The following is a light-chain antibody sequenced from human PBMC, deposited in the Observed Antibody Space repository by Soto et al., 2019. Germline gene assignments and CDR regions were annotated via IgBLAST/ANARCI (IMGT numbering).Light chain of an antibody. V-gene: IGKV3-11*01. CDR2: DAS. J-gene: IGKJ5*01. CDR3: QQRSNWPG. Sequence: EIVLTQSPATLSLSPGERATLSCRASQSVSSYLAWYQQKPGQAPRLLIYDASNRATGIPARFSGSGPGTDFTLTLSSLEPEDFAVYYCQQRSNWPGFGQGTRLEIK. CDR1: QSVSSY.